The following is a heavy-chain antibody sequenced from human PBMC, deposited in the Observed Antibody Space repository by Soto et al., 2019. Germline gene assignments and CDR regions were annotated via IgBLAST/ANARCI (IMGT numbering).Heavy chain of an antibody. V-gene: IGHV4-4*07. J-gene: IGHJ5*02. CDR3: ARGYESGYTFGHDL. CDR1: GDSISSTY. Sequence: TLETLSLTCTVSGDSISSTYWSWVRQPAGRGLEWIGRIYSSGSNNYNPSLESRVTMSVDTSKNQFSLTLRSVTAADTAVYFCARGYESGYTFGHDLWGQGTLVTVSS. CDR2: IYSSGSN. D-gene: IGHD3-3*01.